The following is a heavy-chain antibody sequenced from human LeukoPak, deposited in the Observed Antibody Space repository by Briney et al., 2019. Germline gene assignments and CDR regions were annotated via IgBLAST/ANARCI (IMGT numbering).Heavy chain of an antibody. Sequence: SETLSLTCTVSGGSINYRHWTWIRQPPGKGLEWIGYIYYTGSTNYNPSLKSRVIISLDTSKNQFSLKLSSVTAADTAVYYCATHNSGTFYNFDSWGQGTLATVSS. CDR3: ATHNSGTFYNFDS. CDR2: IYYTGST. CDR1: GGSINYRH. J-gene: IGHJ4*02. D-gene: IGHD3-10*01. V-gene: IGHV4-59*08.